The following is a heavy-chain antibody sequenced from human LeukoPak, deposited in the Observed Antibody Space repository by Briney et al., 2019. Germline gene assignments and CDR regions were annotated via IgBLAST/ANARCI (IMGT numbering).Heavy chain of an antibody. Sequence: PSETLSLTCAVYGGSFSGYYWSWIRQPPGKGLEWIGEINHSGSTNYNPSLKNRVTISADTSKNQFSLKLSSVTAADTAVYYCARDVPLDYWGQGTLVTVSS. J-gene: IGHJ4*02. D-gene: IGHD6-6*01. V-gene: IGHV4-34*01. CDR3: ARDVPLDY. CDR2: INHSGST. CDR1: GGSFSGYY.